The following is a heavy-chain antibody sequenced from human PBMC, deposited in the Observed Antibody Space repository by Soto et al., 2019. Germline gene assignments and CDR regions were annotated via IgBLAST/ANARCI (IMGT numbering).Heavy chain of an antibody. V-gene: IGHV1-18*01. CDR2: ISAYNGNT. J-gene: IGHJ6*02. CDR1: GDTFTSYG. CDR3: ARGSRDYYGSGSYFESYYYYYGMDV. Sequence: ASVKVSCKASGDTFTSYGISWVRQAPGQGLEWMGWISAYNGNTNYAQKLQGRVTMTTDTSTSTAYMELRSLRSDDTAVYYCARGSRDYYGSGSYFESYYYYYGMDVWGQGTTVNVSS. D-gene: IGHD3-10*01.